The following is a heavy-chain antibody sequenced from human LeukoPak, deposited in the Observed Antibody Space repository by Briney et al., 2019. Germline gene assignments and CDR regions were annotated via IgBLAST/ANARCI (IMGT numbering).Heavy chain of an antibody. V-gene: IGHV4-38-2*02. Sequence: SETLSPTCTVSGYSISSGYYWGWIRQPPGKGLEWIGSIYKSGSTYYNPSLKSRVIISVDTSKTQFSLKLSSVTAADTAVYYCAKNGTPGRVLLAATRYNWFDPWGQGTLVTVSS. CDR2: IYKSGST. CDR1: GYSISSGYY. J-gene: IGHJ5*02. D-gene: IGHD2-15*01. CDR3: AKNGTPGRVLLAATRYNWFDP.